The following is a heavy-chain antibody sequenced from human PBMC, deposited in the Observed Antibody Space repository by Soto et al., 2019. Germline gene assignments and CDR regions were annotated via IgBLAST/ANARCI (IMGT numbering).Heavy chain of an antibody. D-gene: IGHD5-18*01. Sequence: QVQLVESGGGVVQAGRSLRLSCAASGFTFSSYGMHWVRQAPGKGLEWVAVISYDGSNKYYADSVKGRFTISRDNSKNTLYLQMNSLRAEDTAVYYCADLRGGYSSYWGQGTLVTVSS. CDR1: GFTFSSYG. CDR3: ADLRGGYSSY. CDR2: ISYDGSNK. V-gene: IGHV3-30*03. J-gene: IGHJ4*02.